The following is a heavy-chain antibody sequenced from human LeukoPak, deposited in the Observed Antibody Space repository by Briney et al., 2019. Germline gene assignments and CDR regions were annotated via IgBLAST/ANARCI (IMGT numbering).Heavy chain of an antibody. CDR3: ASSPSGYYGMDV. J-gene: IGHJ6*02. CDR2: IYSGGNT. Sequence: GGSLRLSCAASGFTVSSNYMSWVRQAPGKGLEWVSVIYSGGNTYYADSVKGRFTISRDNSKNTLYLQMNSLRAEDTAVYYCASSPSGYYGMDVWGQGTTVTVSS. CDR1: GFTVSSNY. V-gene: IGHV3-53*01.